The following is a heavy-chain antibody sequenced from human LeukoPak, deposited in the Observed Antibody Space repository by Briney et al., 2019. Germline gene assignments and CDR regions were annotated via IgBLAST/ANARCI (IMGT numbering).Heavy chain of an antibody. CDR2: VYTTGST. J-gene: IGHJ3*02. CDR1: GGSISDGTYY. Sequence: SQTLSLTCTVSGGSISDGTYYWSWSRQPAGKGLEWIGRVYTTGSTNYNPSLKSRVTISLDTSKNQFSLKLTSVTAADTAVYYCARDNASLRIVGMHDAFDIWGQGTMVTVSS. CDR3: ARDNASLRIVGMHDAFDI. D-gene: IGHD3-16*01. V-gene: IGHV4-61*02.